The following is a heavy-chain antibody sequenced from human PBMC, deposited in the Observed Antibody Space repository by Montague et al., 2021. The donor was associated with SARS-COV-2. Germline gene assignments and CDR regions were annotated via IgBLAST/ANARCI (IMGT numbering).Heavy chain of an antibody. CDR3: ARATPGIEDTIEY. CDR2: T. Sequence: TNYNPSLSSRVTMSVDTSKNQFSLTLNSVTAADAAVYFCARATPGIEDTIEYWGQGTLLTVSS. J-gene: IGHJ4*02. V-gene: IGHV4-4*07. D-gene: IGHD1-14*01.